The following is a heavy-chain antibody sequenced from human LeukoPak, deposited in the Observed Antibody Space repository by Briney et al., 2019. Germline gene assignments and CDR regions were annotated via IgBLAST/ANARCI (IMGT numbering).Heavy chain of an antibody. V-gene: IGHV3-23*01. Sequence: GGSLRLSCAVSGFTFSDYYMSWIRQAPGKGLVWVSAISGSGGSTYYADSVKGRFTISRDNSKNTLYLQMNSLRAEDTAVYYCAKGRAYDSSGFYYCFDYWGQGTLVTVSS. CDR3: AKGRAYDSSGFYYCFDY. CDR2: ISGSGGST. CDR1: GFTFSDYY. D-gene: IGHD3-22*01. J-gene: IGHJ4*02.